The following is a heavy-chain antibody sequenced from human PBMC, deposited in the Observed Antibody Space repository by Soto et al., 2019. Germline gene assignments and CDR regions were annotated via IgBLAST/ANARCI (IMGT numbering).Heavy chain of an antibody. CDR1: GVSVSSGGHS. CDR3: AGESGVAGMDS. Sequence: ILSMTCPAPGVSVSSGGHSWIWIRQPPGKGLEWIGYIYHSGSTYYNPSLKSRVTISVDRSKNQFSLKLSSVTAADTAVYYCAGESGVAGMDSWGRGTTVAVSS. CDR2: IYHSGST. V-gene: IGHV4-30-2*01. J-gene: IGHJ6*02. D-gene: IGHD2-15*01.